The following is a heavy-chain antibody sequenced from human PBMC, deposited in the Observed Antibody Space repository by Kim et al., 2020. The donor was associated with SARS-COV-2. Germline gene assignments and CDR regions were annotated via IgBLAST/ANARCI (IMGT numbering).Heavy chain of an antibody. J-gene: IGHJ6*01. CDR1: GGAFSNYA. CDR2: IIPIFGTP. V-gene: IGHV1-69*13. Sequence: SVKVSCKASGGAFSNYALSWVRQAPGQGLEWMGGIIPIFGTPKYAQKFQGRVTITADESTSTVYMELSSLRSEDTAVYYCARRTKNTTFGVVSTYSYYG. CDR3: ARRTKNTTFGVVSTYSYYG. D-gene: IGHD3-3*01.